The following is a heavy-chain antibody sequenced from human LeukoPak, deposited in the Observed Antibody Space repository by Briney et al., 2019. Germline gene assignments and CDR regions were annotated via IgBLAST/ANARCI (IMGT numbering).Heavy chain of an antibody. J-gene: IGHJ6*02. Sequence: ASVKVSCKASGYTFTGYYMHWVRQAPGQGLEWMGWINPNSGGTNYAQKFQGRVTMTRDTSISTAYMELSRLRSDDTAVYYCARDQGSDYYGMDVWGQGTTVTVSS. CDR2: INPNSGGT. V-gene: IGHV1-2*02. CDR3: ARDQGSDYYGMDV. CDR1: GYTFTGYY.